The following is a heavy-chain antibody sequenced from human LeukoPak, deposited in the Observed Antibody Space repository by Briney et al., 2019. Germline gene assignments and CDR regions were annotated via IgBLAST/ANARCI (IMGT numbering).Heavy chain of an antibody. CDR1: GGSISSSSYY. Sequence: SETLSLTCTVSGGSISSSSYYWGWIRQPPGKGLEWIGSIYYSGSTYYNPSLKSRVTISVDTSKNQFSLKLSSVTAADTAVYHCASLYYYDSSGPPVGYFDYWGQGTLVTVSS. CDR2: IYYSGST. J-gene: IGHJ4*02. D-gene: IGHD3-22*01. V-gene: IGHV4-39*01. CDR3: ASLYYYDSSGPPVGYFDY.